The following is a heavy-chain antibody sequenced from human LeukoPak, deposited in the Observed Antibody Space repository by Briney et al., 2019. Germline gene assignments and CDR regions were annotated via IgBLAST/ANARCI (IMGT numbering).Heavy chain of an antibody. CDR3: ARAPXXXXXXXVYXXMDV. CDR2: ISSSGSTI. J-gene: IGHJ6*03. Sequence: PGGSLRLSCAASGFTFSDYYMSWIRQAPGKGLEWVSYISSSGSTIYYADSVKGRFTISRDNAKNSLYLQMNSLRAEDTAVYYCARAPXXXXXXXVYXXMDVXGKGTTVTVSS. CDR1: GFTFSDYY. V-gene: IGHV3-11*04.